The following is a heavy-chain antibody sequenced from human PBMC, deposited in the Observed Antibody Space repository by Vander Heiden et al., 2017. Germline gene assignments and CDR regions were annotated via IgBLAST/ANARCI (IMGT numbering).Heavy chain of an antibody. D-gene: IGHD3-10*01. Sequence: QVQLQESGPGLVKPSETLSLTCIVSGGSISSYYWSWIRQPPGKGLEWIGCIYYSGSTNYNPSLKNRVTISVDSSKNQFSLKLTSVTAADTAMYYCARDAAYFGSGRRYFDYWGQGALVTVSS. J-gene: IGHJ4*02. CDR3: ARDAAYFGSGRRYFDY. CDR2: IYYSGST. CDR1: GGSISSYY. V-gene: IGHV4-59*01.